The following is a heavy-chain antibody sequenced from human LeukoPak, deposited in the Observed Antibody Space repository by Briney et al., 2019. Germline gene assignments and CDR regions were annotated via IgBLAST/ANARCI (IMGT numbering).Heavy chain of an antibody. D-gene: IGHD2-2*01. Sequence: SETLSLTCTVFGGSISSYYWSWIRQPAGKGLEWIGRIYTSGNTNYNPSLKSRVTMSVDTSKNQFSLKLSSVTAADTAVYYCAREGIDCSSASCYAVFDYWGQGTLVTVSS. CDR3: AREGIDCSSASCYAVFDY. J-gene: IGHJ4*02. CDR1: GGSISSYY. CDR2: IYTSGNT. V-gene: IGHV4-4*07.